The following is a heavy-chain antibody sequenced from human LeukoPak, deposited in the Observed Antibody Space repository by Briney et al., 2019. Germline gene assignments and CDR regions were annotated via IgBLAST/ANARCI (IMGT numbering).Heavy chain of an antibody. D-gene: IGHD2-2*01. Sequence: GGSLRLSCAASGFTFSSYGMHWVRQAPGKGLEWVAVISYDGRNKYYADSVKGRFTISRDNSKNTLYLQMNSLRAEDTAVYYCAKGDEIYCSSTSCYFSPDYWGQGTLVTVSS. CDR2: ISYDGRNK. CDR3: AKGDEIYCSSTSCYFSPDY. CDR1: GFTFSSYG. V-gene: IGHV3-30*18. J-gene: IGHJ4*02.